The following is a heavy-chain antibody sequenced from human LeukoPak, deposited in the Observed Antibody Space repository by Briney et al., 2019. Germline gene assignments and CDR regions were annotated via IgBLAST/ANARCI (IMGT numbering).Heavy chain of an antibody. V-gene: IGHV7-4-1*02. CDR1: GYTFTKYG. D-gene: IGHD3-9*01. Sequence: ASVKVSCKASGYTFTKYGMNWVRQAPGQGLEWMGWINTNTGNPTYAQDFTGRFVFSLDTSVSTAYLQISSLKAEDTAVYYCARVWSRVSLTGYSLYDAFDIWGQGTMVTVSS. CDR3: ARVWSRVSLTGYSLYDAFDI. J-gene: IGHJ3*02. CDR2: INTNTGNP.